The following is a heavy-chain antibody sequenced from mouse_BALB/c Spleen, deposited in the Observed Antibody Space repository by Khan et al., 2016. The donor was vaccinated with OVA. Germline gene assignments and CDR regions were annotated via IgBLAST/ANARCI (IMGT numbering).Heavy chain of an antibody. Sequence: QVQLKESGAELAKPGASVKMSCKASGYTFINYWILWVKQRPGQGLEWIGYINPSTGYTEYNQNFKDKATLTADKSSSTAYMQLSSLTSEDSAVXYGERRGVRGDLDYGGQGTTRTGSS. V-gene: IGHV1-7*01. D-gene: IGHD1-1*01. CDR3: ERRGVRGDLDY. CDR1: GYTFINYW. CDR2: INPSTGYT. J-gene: IGHJ2*01.